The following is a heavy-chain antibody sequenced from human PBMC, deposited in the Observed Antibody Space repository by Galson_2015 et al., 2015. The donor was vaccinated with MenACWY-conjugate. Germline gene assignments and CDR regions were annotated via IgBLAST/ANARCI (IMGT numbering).Heavy chain of an antibody. CDR2: ISGFNGNT. CDR3: ARAPLFGSGRRRLDS. V-gene: IGHV1-18*01. Sequence: VKVSCKASGYTFSNSGISWGRQAPGQGLERMGWISGFNGNTAYAPKFQGSVIMQTERSTTRAHLELGCLRADDTAVYYCARAPLFGSGRRRLDSWGQGTLVTVSS. J-gene: IGHJ4*02. CDR1: GYTFSNSG. D-gene: IGHD3-10*01.